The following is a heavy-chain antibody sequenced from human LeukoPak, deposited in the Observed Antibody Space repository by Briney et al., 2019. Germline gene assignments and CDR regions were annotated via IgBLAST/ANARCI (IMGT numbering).Heavy chain of an antibody. V-gene: IGHV3-33*01. D-gene: IGHD6-19*01. J-gene: IGHJ6*02. Sequence: PGGSLRLSCAASGFTFSSYGMHWVRQAPGKGLEWVAVIWYDGSNKYYADSVKGRFTISRDNSKNTLYLQMNSLRAEDTAVYYCAREVVKKGIAVAGTFYYYYGMDVWGRGTTVTVSS. CDR2: IWYDGSNK. CDR1: GFTFSSYG. CDR3: AREVVKKGIAVAGTFYYYYGMDV.